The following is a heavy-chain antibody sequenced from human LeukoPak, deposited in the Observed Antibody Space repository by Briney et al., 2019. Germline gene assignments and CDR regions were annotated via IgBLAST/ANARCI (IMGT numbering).Heavy chain of an antibody. Sequence: SETLSLTCTVSGGSISGHYWSWIRQSPGKGLEWLGYIYYSGNTAYNPSLKSRITISVDTSKNQFSLRLNSVTAADTAVYYCARSTGWSNWFDPWGQGTLVTVSS. CDR3: ARSTGWSNWFDP. J-gene: IGHJ5*02. CDR2: IYYSGNT. CDR1: GGSISGHY. V-gene: IGHV4-59*11. D-gene: IGHD2-15*01.